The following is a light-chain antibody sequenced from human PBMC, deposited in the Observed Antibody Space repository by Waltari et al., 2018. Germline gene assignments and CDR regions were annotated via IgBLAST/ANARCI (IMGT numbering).Light chain of an antibody. Sequence: DIQMTQSPASVSASVGDRVTITCRASQDISSWLAWYQPKPGKAPKLLTYTASSLQSGVPSRFSGSGSGTAFTLTITSLQPEDFATYYCQQVDSFPLTFGGGTKVDIK. V-gene: IGKV1-12*01. CDR1: QDISSW. J-gene: IGKJ4*01. CDR2: TAS. CDR3: QQVDSFPLT.